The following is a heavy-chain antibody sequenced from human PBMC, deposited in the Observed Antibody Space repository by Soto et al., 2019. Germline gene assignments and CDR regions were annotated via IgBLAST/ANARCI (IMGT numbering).Heavy chain of an antibody. CDR2: INSDGSST. V-gene: IGHV3-74*03. CDR3: ARVETCSSTSCYSVFDY. CDR1: GFTFSSYW. J-gene: IGHJ4*02. D-gene: IGHD2-2*01. Sequence: EVQLVESGGGLVQPGGSLRLSCAASGFTFSSYWMHWVRQAPGKGLVWVSRINSDGSSTTYADSVKGRFTISRDNAKNTLYLQMNSLRVEDTAVYYCARVETCSSTSCYSVFDYWGQGTLVTVSS.